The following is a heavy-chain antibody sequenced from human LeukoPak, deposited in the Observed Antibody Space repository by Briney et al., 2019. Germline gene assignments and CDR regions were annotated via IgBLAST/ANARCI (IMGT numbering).Heavy chain of an antibody. Sequence: GASVKVSCKISGYTLTELSMRWVRQTPGKGLEWMGGFDPEDGETIYAQKFQGRVTMTEDTSTDTAYMELSSLRSEDTAVYYCAIAYYDYVWGSFRYYYWGQGTLVTVSS. D-gene: IGHD3-16*02. J-gene: IGHJ4*02. CDR1: GYTLTELS. CDR3: AIAYYDYVWGSFRYYY. CDR2: FDPEDGET. V-gene: IGHV1-24*01.